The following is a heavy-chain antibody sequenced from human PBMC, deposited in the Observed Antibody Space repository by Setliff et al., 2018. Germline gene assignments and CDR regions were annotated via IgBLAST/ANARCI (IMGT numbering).Heavy chain of an antibody. J-gene: IGHJ3*02. Sequence: GSLRLSCAASGFTFSSYWMSWVRQAPGKGLEWIGYMYYSGDTNYNPSLKSRVTISVDTSKNQFSLKLSSVTAADTAVYYCARDKGDGYCVDAYAGGGFDIWGQGTMVTVSS. CDR3: ARDKGDGYCVDAYAGGGFDI. D-gene: IGHD2-2*03. V-gene: IGHV4-59*01. CDR2: MYYSGDT. CDR1: GFTFSSYW.